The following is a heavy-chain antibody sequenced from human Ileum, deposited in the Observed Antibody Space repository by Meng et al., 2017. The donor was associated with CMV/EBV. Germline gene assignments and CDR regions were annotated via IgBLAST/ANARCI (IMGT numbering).Heavy chain of an antibody. V-gene: IGHV3-23*01. Sequence: SCAASGFTFSSYAMGWVRQAPGKGLEWVSAISGSGGSTYYADSVKGRFTISRDNSKNTLYLQMNSLRAEDTAVYYCAKAWGSSGYYQDWGQGTLVTVSS. CDR2: ISGSGGST. CDR3: AKAWGSSGYYQD. J-gene: IGHJ4*02. D-gene: IGHD3-22*01. CDR1: GFTFSSYA.